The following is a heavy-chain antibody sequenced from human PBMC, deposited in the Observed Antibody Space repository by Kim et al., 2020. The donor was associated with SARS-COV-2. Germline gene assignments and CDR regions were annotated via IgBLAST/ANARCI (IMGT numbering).Heavy chain of an antibody. J-gene: IGHJ5*02. CDR3: ARSGYYDILTGYYLFWFDP. V-gene: IGHV4-39*07. D-gene: IGHD3-9*01. Sequence: SRVTISVDTSKNQFSLKLSSVTAADTAVYYCARSGYYDILTGYYLFWFDPWGQGTLVTVSS.